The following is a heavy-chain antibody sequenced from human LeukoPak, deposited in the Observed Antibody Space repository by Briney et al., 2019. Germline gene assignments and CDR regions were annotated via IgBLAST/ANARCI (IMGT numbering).Heavy chain of an antibody. Sequence: PGGSLRLSCAASGFTFSSYGMHWVRQAPGKGLEWVAVISYDGSNKYYADSVKGRFTISRDNSKNTLYLQMNSLRAEDTAVYYCAKADLGYSYGYWIDYWGQGTLVTVSS. V-gene: IGHV3-30*18. CDR1: GFTFSSYG. D-gene: IGHD5-18*01. CDR3: AKADLGYSYGYWIDY. CDR2: ISYDGSNK. J-gene: IGHJ4*02.